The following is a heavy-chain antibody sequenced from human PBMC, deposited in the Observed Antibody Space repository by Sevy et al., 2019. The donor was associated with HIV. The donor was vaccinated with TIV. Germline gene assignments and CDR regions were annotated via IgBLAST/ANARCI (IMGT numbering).Heavy chain of an antibody. D-gene: IGHD1-26*01. CDR2: IYYNGHI. CDR1: GCSITSLY. Sequence: SETLSLTCTVSGCSITSLYWNWIRQPPGKGLEWIANIYYNGHINYNPSLKSRVTLSLDTSKNQFSLRLSPVTAADTAMYYCAGENAWGRGYSWGQGTLVTVSS. V-gene: IGHV4-59*08. J-gene: IGHJ4*02. CDR3: AGENAWGRGYS.